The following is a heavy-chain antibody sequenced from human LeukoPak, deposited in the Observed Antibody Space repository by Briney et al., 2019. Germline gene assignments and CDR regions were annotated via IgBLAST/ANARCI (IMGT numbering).Heavy chain of an antibody. CDR3: ARVRGSGSYYFDY. J-gene: IGHJ4*02. V-gene: IGHV3-7*01. D-gene: IGHD3-10*01. CDR1: GFTFSSYW. CDR2: IKQDGSEK. Sequence: GGSLRLSCAASGFTFSSYWMSWVRQAPGKGLEWVANIKQDGSEKYYVDSVKGRFTISRDNAKNSLYLQMNSLRAEDTAVYYCARVRGSGSYYFDYWGRGTLVTVSS.